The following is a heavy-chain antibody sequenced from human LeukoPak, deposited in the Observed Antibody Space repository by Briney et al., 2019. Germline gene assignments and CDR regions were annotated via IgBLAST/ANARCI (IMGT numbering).Heavy chain of an antibody. CDR2: ISSSSSYI. CDR1: GFTFSSYA. J-gene: IGHJ4*02. Sequence: GGSLRLSCAASGFTFSSYAMSWVRQAPGKGLEWVSSISSSSSYIYYADSVKGRFTISRDNAKNSLYLQMNSLRAEDTAVYYCARTERRDFDYWGQGTLVTVSS. V-gene: IGHV3-21*01. CDR3: ARTERRDFDY.